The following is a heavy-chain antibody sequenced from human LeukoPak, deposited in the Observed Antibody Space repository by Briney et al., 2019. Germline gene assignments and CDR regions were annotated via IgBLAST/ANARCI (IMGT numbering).Heavy chain of an antibody. V-gene: IGHV4-4*02. Sequence: SETLSLTCDVSGGSISSSDWWSWVRPPPGKGLEWIGEVSHSGSRNYNPSLTGRVTVSLDWAKSQVSLKMTSATAADTAVYYCASHMVVTGTRGCDNWGQGTLVTVS. CDR1: GGSISSSDW. CDR2: VSHSGSR. J-gene: IGHJ4*02. D-gene: IGHD2-21*02. CDR3: ASHMVVTGTRGCDN.